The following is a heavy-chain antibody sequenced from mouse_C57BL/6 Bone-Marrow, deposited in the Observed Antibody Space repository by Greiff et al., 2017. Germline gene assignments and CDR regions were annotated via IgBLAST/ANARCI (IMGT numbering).Heavy chain of an antibody. D-gene: IGHD4-1*01. CDR2: IYPTSGRT. Sequence: QVQLQQPGAELVKPGASVKMSCKASGYTFTSYWITWVKQRPGQGLEWIGDIYPTSGRTNYNKKFKSKAILTVDTSSNTAYMQLSSLPSEDSAVFYCARSGPLGRSFDYWGQGTTLTGSS. CDR3: ARSGPLGRSFDY. V-gene: IGHV1-55*01. CDR1: GYTFTSYW. J-gene: IGHJ2*01.